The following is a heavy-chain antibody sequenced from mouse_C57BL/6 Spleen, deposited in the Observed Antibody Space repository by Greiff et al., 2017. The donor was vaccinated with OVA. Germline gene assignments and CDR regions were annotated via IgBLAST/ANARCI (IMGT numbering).Heavy chain of an antibody. Sequence: QVQLQQPGAELVMPGASVKLSCKASGYTFTSYWMHWVKQRPGQGLEWIGAIDPSDSYTNYNQKFKGKSTLTVDKSSSTAYMQLSSLTSEDSAVYYCARGGDSSGSLDYWGQGTSVTVSS. CDR1: GYTFTSYW. J-gene: IGHJ4*01. CDR3: ARGGDSSGSLDY. V-gene: IGHV1-69*01. D-gene: IGHD3-2*02. CDR2: IDPSDSYT.